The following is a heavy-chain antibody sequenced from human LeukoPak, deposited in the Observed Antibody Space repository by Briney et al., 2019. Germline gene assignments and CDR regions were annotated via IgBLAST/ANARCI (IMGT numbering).Heavy chain of an antibody. CDR1: GGSISSGGYY. CDR2: IYYSGST. Sequence: SETVSLTCTVSGGSISSGGYYWSWIRQHPGKGLEWIGYIYYSGSTYYNPSLKSRVTISVDTSKNQFSLKLSSVTAADTAVYYYAREGSNQLLWRGTFDYWGQGTLVTVSS. CDR3: AREGSNQLLWRGTFDY. V-gene: IGHV4-31*03. J-gene: IGHJ4*02. D-gene: IGHD2-2*01.